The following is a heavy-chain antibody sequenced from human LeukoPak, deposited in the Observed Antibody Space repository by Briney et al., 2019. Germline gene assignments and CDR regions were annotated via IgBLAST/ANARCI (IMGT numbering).Heavy chain of an antibody. CDR1: GGTFSSYA. D-gene: IGHD2-21*02. Sequence: SVKVSCKASGGTFSSYAISWVRQAPGQGLEWMGGIIPIFGTANYAQKFQGRVTITADKSTSTAYMELSSLRSEDTAVYSCARGVTARGFYYYMDIWGSGTTVTISS. J-gene: IGHJ6*03. V-gene: IGHV1-69*06. CDR2: IIPIFGTA. CDR3: ARGVTARGFYYYMDI.